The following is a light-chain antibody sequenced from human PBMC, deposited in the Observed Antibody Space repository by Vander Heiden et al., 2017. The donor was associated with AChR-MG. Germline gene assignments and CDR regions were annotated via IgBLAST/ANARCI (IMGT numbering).Light chain of an antibody. CDR1: QSVSSNY. CDR3: HQDRSSWT. V-gene: IGKV3-20*01. J-gene: IGKJ1*01. CDR2: GTS. Sequence: EIVLTQSPGTLSLSPGERATLSCRATQSVSSNYLAWYQQKPGQAPRLLIYGTSSRATGIPERFNGDGSGTDFTLTISRLEPEVFAVYYCHQDRSSWTFGQGTKVEIQ.